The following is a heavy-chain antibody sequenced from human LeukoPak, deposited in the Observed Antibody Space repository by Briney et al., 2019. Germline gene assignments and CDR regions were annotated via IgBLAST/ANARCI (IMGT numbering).Heavy chain of an antibody. D-gene: IGHD1-1*01. J-gene: IGHJ5*02. Sequence: GGSLRLSCAGSGFIFSDFYMSWIRQAPGKGLEWVSLIYSSSDYIYYAGSVKGRFTISRDNAKNSLYLQMNSLRAEDTAVYYCARSQWNPGKTTQTTWGQGTLVTVSS. CDR1: GFIFSDFY. V-gene: IGHV3-11*01. CDR2: IYSSSDYI. CDR3: ARSQWNPGKTTQTT.